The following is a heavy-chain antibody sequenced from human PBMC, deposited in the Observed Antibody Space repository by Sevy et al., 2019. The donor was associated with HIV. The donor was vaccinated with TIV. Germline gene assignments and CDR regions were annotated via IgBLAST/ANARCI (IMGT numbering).Heavy chain of an antibody. D-gene: IGHD3-9*01. CDR1: GFAFRTYA. J-gene: IGHJ4*02. CDR3: ARGPEWELTSFLSH. Sequence: GGSLRLSCAASGFAFRTYAFLWVRQAPGRGLEWVGLISSNGDNAFYANSVRGRFTISRDNSMNTLYLELNNLKPDDTAVYYCARGPEWELTSFLSHWGQGTLVTVSS. CDR2: ISSNGDNA. V-gene: IGHV3-30-3*01.